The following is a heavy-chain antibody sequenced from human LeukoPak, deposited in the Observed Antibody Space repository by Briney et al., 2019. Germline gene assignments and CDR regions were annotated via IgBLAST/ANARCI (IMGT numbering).Heavy chain of an antibody. D-gene: IGHD6-6*01. CDR2: IISILGTA. CDR3: AREGGTAARPDDAFDI. Sequence: ASVKVSCKASGGTFSSYAISWVRQAPGQGLEWMGGIISILGTATYAQKFQGRVTITADEFTSTAYMELSSLRSEDTAVYYCAREGGTAARPDDAFDIWGQGTMVTVSS. V-gene: IGHV1-69*13. CDR1: GGTFSSYA. J-gene: IGHJ3*02.